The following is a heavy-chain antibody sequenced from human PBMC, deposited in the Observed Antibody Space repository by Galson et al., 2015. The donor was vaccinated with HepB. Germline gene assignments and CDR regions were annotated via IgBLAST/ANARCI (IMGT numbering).Heavy chain of an antibody. D-gene: IGHD6-19*01. J-gene: IGHJ6*02. V-gene: IGHV1-3*01. CDR3: ARDQSSGWFKYYYYYGMDV. CDR2: INACNGNT. Sequence: SVKVSCKASGYTFTSYAMHWVRQAPGQRLEWMGWINACNGNTKYSQKFQGRVTITRDTSASTAYMELSSLRSEDTAVYYCARDQSSGWFKYYYYYGMDVWGQGTTVTVSS. CDR1: GYTFTSYA.